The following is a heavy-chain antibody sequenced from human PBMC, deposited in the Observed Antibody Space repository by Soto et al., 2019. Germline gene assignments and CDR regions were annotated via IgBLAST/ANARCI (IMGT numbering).Heavy chain of an antibody. CDR2: ISTYNGNT. J-gene: IGHJ4*02. D-gene: IGHD4-17*01. CDR1: GYTFNNYA. Sequence: QVQLVQSGGEVKKPGASVRVSCKASGYTFNNYAISWVRQAPGQGPEWMGWISTYNGNTHYAQNLQDRVTMTRDTSTSTAYMELRSLRSDDTAVYYCARQLSTVVGPYHYWGQGTLVTVSS. V-gene: IGHV1-18*01. CDR3: ARQLSTVVGPYHY.